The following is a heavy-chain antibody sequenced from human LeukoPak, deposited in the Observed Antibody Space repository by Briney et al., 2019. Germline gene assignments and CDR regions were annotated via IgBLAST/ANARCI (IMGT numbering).Heavy chain of an antibody. CDR2: IYYSGST. D-gene: IGHD1-1*01. CDR3: ARHAVEAASRWFDP. J-gene: IGHJ5*02. CDR1: SGSISSYY. V-gene: IGHV4-59*04. Sequence: SETLSLTCTVSSGSISSYYWSWIRQPPGKGLEWIGSIYYSGSTYYNPSLKSRVTMSVDTSKKQFSLKLSSVTAADTAVYYCARHAVEAASRWFDPWGQGTLVTVSS.